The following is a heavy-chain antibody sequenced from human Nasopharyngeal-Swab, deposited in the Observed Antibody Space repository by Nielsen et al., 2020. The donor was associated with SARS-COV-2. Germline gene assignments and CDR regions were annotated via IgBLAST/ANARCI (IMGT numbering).Heavy chain of an antibody. V-gene: IGHV3-30-3*01. D-gene: IGHD1-26*01. CDR3: ARDWVGATNY. CDR2: ISYDGSNK. J-gene: IGHJ4*02. Sequence: WIRQPPGKGLEWVAVISYDGSNKYYADSVKGRFTISRGNSKNTLYLQMNSLRAEDTAVYYCARDWVGATNYWGQGTLVTVSS.